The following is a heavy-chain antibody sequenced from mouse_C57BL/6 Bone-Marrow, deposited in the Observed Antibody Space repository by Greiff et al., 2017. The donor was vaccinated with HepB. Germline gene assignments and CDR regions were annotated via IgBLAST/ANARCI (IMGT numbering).Heavy chain of an antibody. CDR3: ANTYYSNYEEAMDY. D-gene: IGHD2-5*01. CDR1: GYSFTDYN. J-gene: IGHJ4*01. CDR2: INPNYGTT. V-gene: IGHV1-39*01. Sequence: VQLQQSGPELVKPGASVKISCKASGYSFTDYNMNWVKQSNGKSLEWIGVINPNYGTTSYNQKFKGKATLTVDQSSSTAYMQLNSLTSEDSAVYYCANTYYSNYEEAMDYWGQGTSVTVSS.